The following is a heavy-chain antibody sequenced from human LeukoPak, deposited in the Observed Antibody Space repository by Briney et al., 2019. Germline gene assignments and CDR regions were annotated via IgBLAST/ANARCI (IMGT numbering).Heavy chain of an antibody. D-gene: IGHD5-24*01. CDR3: ANGDGFDY. Sequence: GGSLRLSCATSGFTFSTYWMSWVRQAPGKGLEWVANIKQDGSETYYADSVKGRFTIFRDNAKNSLYSQMDSLRVEDTAVYYCANGDGFDYWGQGALVIVSS. CDR1: GFTFSTYW. CDR2: IKQDGSET. J-gene: IGHJ4*02. V-gene: IGHV3-7*01.